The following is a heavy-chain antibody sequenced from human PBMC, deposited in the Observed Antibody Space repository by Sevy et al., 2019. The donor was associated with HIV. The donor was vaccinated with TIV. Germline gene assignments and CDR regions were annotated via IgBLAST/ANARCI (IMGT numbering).Heavy chain of an antibody. Sequence: SETLSLTCAVHDGSFSGYYWNWIRQLPGKGLEWIGEINESGITYYNPSLKSRVTISVDTSKKQYSLKLNTVTAADTAVYFCARSPPVVVVPGAPSWFDPWGQGTLVTVSS. D-gene: IGHD2-2*01. CDR1: DGSFSGYY. V-gene: IGHV4-34*01. J-gene: IGHJ5*02. CDR2: INESGIT. CDR3: ARSPPVVVVPGAPSWFDP.